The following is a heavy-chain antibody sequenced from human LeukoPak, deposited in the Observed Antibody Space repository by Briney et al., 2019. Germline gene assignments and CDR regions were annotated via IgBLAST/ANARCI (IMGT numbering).Heavy chain of an antibody. CDR3: ARERGSYSSSWRNSYFDY. Sequence: GGSLRLSCAASGFTFSSYWMSWVRQAPGKGLEGVANIKQDGSEKYYVDSGKGRFTISRDNAKISLYLQMNTLRAEDTAVYYCARERGSYSSSWRNSYFDYWGQGTLVTVSS. D-gene: IGHD6-13*01. J-gene: IGHJ4*02. V-gene: IGHV3-7*01. CDR2: IKQDGSEK. CDR1: GFTFSSYW.